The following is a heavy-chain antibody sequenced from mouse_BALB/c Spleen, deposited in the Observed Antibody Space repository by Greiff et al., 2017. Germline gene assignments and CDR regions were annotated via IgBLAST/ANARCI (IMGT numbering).Heavy chain of an antibody. V-gene: IGHV1S137*01. J-gene: IGHJ4*01. CDR1: GYTFTDYA. Sequence: VQLQQSGAELVRPGVSVKISCKGSGYTFTDYAMHWVKQSHAKSLEWIGVISTYYGDASYNQKFKGKATMTVDKSSSTAYMELARLTSEDSAIYYCASGTGTTVDYWGQGTSVTVSS. CDR2: ISTYYGDA. CDR3: ASGTGTTVDY. D-gene: IGHD4-1*01.